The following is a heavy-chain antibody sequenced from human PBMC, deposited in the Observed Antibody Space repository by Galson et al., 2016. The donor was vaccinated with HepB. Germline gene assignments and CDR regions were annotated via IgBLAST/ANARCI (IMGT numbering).Heavy chain of an antibody. CDR1: GYSFTSYY. D-gene: IGHD3-16*01. Sequence: SVKVSCKASGYSFTSYYLHWVRQAPGQGLEWMGIINPRAGSTSYAQKFQGRVTMTRDTSTSTIYMELSSLRSEDTAVYYCARDLGDYGDHWDQGTLVTVSS. CDR2: INPRAGST. V-gene: IGHV1-46*01. J-gene: IGHJ4*02. CDR3: ARDLGDYGDH.